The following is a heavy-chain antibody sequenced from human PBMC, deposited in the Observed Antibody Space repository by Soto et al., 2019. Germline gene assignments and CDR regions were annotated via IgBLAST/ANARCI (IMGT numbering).Heavy chain of an antibody. CDR2: IHYTGSI. Sequence: QVQLQQSGPGLVEPSQTLPLTCPVPGGSISSEYFHWTWIRQSPGKGLEWIGYIHYTGSIMYNPSFKSRLIMAVDTTKSQSCLQLASVPAADTAVYFSATEADGGQRDGYVLDGWGQGATVTASS. D-gene: IGHD3-10*02. CDR1: GGSISSEYFH. J-gene: IGHJ6*02. V-gene: IGHV4-30-4*08. CDR3: ATEADGGQRDGYVLDG.